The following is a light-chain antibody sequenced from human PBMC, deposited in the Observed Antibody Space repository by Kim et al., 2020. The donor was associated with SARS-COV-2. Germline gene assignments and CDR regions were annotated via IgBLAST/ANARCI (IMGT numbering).Light chain of an antibody. V-gene: IGLV3-19*01. Sequence: SSELTQDPAVSVALGQTVRITCQGDSLRSYFASWYQQKPGQAPVVVIYRKNSRPSGIPDRFSCFSSGNTASLTIAGPQAEAEADYYCNSRDSSGKHLVFG. J-gene: IGLJ2*01. CDR1: SLRSYF. CDR2: RKN. CDR3: NSRDSSGKHLV.